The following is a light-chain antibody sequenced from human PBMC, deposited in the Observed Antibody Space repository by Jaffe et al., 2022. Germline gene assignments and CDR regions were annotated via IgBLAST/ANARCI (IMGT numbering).Light chain of an antibody. CDR2: DVT. CDR1: NNDIGGYKY. J-gene: IGLJ2*01. Sequence: QSALTQPASVSGSPGQSITISCTGTNNDIGGYKYVSWYRQDPGRAPKLILYDVTSRPSGVSNRFSGSKSGNTASLTISGLQAEDEGDYYCNSYTSSSSLVFGGGTWLTVL. V-gene: IGLV2-14*03. CDR3: NSYTSSSSLV.